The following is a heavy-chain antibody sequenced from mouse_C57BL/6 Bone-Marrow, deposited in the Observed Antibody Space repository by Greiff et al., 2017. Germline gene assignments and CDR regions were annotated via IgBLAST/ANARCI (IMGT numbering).Heavy chain of an antibody. V-gene: IGHV1-69*01. CDR3: ARVIYYGNDY. CDR2: IDPSDSYT. D-gene: IGHD2-1*01. Sequence: MPGQGLEWIGEIDPSDSYTNYNQKFKGKSTLTVDKSSSTAYMQLSSLTSEDSAVYYYARVIYYGNDYWGQGTTLTVSS. J-gene: IGHJ2*01.